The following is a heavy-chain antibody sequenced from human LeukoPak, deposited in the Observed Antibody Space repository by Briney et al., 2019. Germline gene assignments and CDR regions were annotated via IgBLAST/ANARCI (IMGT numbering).Heavy chain of an antibody. CDR3: ARDQAHRRYSDY. CDR2: INPSGGST. Sequence: GASVKASCKASGYTFTSYYMHWVRQAPGQGLEWMGIINPSGGSTSYAQKFQGRVTMTRDTSTSTVYMELSSLRSEDTAVYYCARDQAHRRYSDYWGQGTLVTVSS. J-gene: IGHJ4*02. D-gene: IGHD3-16*02. V-gene: IGHV1-46*01. CDR1: GYTFTSYY.